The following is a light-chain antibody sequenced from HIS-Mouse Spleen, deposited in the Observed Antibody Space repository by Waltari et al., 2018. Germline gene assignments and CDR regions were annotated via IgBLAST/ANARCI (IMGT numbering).Light chain of an antibody. CDR1: ALPKKY. CDR2: EDS. J-gene: IGLJ2*01. Sequence: SYDLTQPSSVSVSPGQTARITCSGDALPKKYAYWYQQKSGRAPVLVSYEDSKLARGISARCSGSSAGSMATLTISGAQVDDEGDYCCYTTDSSGNLRVFGGGTNQTVL. CDR3: YTTDSSGNLRV. V-gene: IGLV3-10*01.